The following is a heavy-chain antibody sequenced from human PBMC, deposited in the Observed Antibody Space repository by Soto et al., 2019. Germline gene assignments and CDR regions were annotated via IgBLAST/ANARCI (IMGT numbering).Heavy chain of an antibody. Sequence: GGSLRLSCAASGFTFSSYGMHWVRQAPGKGLEWVAVIWYDGSNKYYADSVKGRFTISRDNSKNTLYLQMNSLRAEDTAVYYCARSNGDDIDYYYYYYMDVWGKGTTVTVSS. CDR1: GFTFSSYG. D-gene: IGHD4-17*01. J-gene: IGHJ6*03. CDR3: ARSNGDDIDYYYYYYMDV. CDR2: IWYDGSNK. V-gene: IGHV3-33*01.